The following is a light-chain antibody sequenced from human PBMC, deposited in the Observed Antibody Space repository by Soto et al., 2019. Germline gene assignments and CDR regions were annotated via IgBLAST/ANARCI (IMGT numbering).Light chain of an antibody. V-gene: IGLV4-69*01. CDR3: QTWGTGMV. CDR2: LNSDGSH. CDR1: SGHSSYT. Sequence: QSVLTQSPSASASLGASVKLTCVLSSGHSSYTIAWHQQQPEKGPRYLMKLNSDGSHSKGDGIPDRFSGSSSGAERYLTITSLQSEDEADYYCQTWGTGMVFGGGTKVTVL. J-gene: IGLJ3*02.